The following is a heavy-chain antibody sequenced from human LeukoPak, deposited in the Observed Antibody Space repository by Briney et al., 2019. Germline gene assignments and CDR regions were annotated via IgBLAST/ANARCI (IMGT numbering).Heavy chain of an antibody. CDR2: INPNSGGT. CDR1: GYTFTGYY. CDR3: ARGPAPPHYDFWSGHYKSYYFDY. J-gene: IGHJ4*02. D-gene: IGHD3-3*01. Sequence: GASVKVSCKASGYTFTGYYMHWVRQAPGQGLEWMGWINPNSGGTNYAQKFQGRVTMTRDTSISAAYMELSSLRSEDTAVYYCARGPAPPHYDFWSGHYKSYYFDYWGQGTLVTVSS. V-gene: IGHV1-2*02.